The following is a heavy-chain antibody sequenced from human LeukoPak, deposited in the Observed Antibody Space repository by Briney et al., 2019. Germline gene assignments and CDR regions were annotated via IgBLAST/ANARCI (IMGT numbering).Heavy chain of an antibody. Sequence: GGSLRLSCAASGFTFSSYSMNWVRQAPGKGLEWVSSISSSSSYIYYADSVKGRFTISRDSAKNSLYLQMNSLRAEDTAVYYCAREIAAAGTDYWGQGTLVTVSS. CDR2: ISSSSSYI. CDR1: GFTFSSYS. V-gene: IGHV3-21*01. J-gene: IGHJ4*02. CDR3: AREIAAAGTDY. D-gene: IGHD6-13*01.